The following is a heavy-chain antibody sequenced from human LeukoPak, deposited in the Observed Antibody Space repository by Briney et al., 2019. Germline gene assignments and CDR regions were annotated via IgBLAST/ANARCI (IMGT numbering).Heavy chain of an antibody. CDR2: IIPILGIA. CDR3: ARANMVRGVLDAFDI. CDR1: GGTFSSYA. D-gene: IGHD3-10*01. Sequence: EASVKVSCKASGGTFSSYAISWVRQAPGQGLEWMGRIIPILGIANYAQKFQGRVTITADKSTSTAYMELSSLRSEDTAVYYCARANMVRGVLDAFDIWGQGTMVTVSS. V-gene: IGHV1-69*04. J-gene: IGHJ3*02.